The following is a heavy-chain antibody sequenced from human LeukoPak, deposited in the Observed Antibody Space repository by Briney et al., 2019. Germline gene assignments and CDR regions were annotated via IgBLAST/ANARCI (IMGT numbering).Heavy chain of an antibody. CDR2: INHSGST. V-gene: IGHV4-34*01. D-gene: IGHD6-19*01. J-gene: IGHJ4*02. CDR1: GGSFSGYY. Sequence: KPSETLSLTCAVYGGSFSGYYWSWIRQPPGKGLEWIGEINHSGSTNYNPSLKSRVTISVDTSKNQFSLKLSSVTAADTAVYYCAKGTLQAGYSSGWSHLDYWGQGTLVTVSS. CDR3: AKGTLQAGYSSGWSHLDY.